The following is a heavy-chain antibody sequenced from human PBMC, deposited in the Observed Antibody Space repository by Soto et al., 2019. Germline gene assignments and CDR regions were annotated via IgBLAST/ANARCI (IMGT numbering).Heavy chain of an antibody. Sequence: SETLSVTCTVSGGSISSGDYYWNWIRHPPGKGLEWIGYIYYSGSTYYNPSLKSRVTISVDTSKNQFSLKLSSVTAADTAVYYCAGGGHYYGSGSEKSNYWFDPWRQVTLVTVSS. CDR2: IYYSGST. V-gene: IGHV4-30-4*01. CDR1: GGSISSGDYY. D-gene: IGHD3-10*01. CDR3: AGGGHYYGSGSEKSNYWFDP. J-gene: IGHJ5*02.